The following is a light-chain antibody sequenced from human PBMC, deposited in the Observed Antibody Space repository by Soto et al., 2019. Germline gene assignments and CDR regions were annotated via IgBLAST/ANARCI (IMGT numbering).Light chain of an antibody. J-gene: IGLJ2*01. CDR2: EVT. V-gene: IGLV2-14*01. CDR1: GSDVGGYNY. CDR3: SSYTSNSTYVV. Sequence: QSVLTQPASVSGSPGQSITISCTGTGSDVGGYNYVSWYQQHPGKAPKLMIYEVTNRPSGVSNRFSGSKSGNTASLTISGLQAEDEADYYCSSYTSNSTYVVFGGGTKVTVL.